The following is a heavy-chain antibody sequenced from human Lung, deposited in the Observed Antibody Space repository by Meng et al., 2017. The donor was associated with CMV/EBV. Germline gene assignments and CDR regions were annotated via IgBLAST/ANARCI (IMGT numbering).Heavy chain of an antibody. V-gene: IGHV3-30*04. Sequence: GGSXRLXXAASGFTFSSYAMHWVRQAPGKGLEWVAVISYDGSNKYYADSVKGRFTISRDNSKNTLYLQMNSLRAEDTAVYYCARWGVDTAMADYYYGMDVWGQGXTVTVSS. CDR3: ARWGVDTAMADYYYGMDV. CDR1: GFTFSSYA. D-gene: IGHD5-18*01. CDR2: ISYDGSNK. J-gene: IGHJ6*02.